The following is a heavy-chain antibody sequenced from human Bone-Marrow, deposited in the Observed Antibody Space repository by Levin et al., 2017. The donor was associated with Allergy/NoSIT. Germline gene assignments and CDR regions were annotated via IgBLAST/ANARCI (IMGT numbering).Heavy chain of an antibody. D-gene: IGHD2-21*01. CDR2: ISSYSGDR. V-gene: IGHV1-18*01. Sequence: ASVKVSCRASGYTSRSYGISWVRQAPGRGLEWMGWISSYSGDRNYAQKFQGRVTVTLDTSTNTAFMELKTLRSDDTAVYYCAGQRIAGNGPPDRWGQGSLLTVSS. J-gene: IGHJ5*02. CDR3: AGQRIAGNGPPDR. CDR1: GYTSRSYG.